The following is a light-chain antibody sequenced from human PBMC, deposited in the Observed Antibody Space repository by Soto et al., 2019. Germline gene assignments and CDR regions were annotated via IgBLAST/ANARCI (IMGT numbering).Light chain of an antibody. CDR1: QSVLSW. CDR3: QQYKSYSRT. CDR2: VAS. J-gene: IGKJ1*01. Sequence: DIEMTQSPSSLSASVGDRVTITCRASQSVLSWLAWYQQKPGKAPRLLISVASNLESGVPSRFSGSGSGTEFSLTISNLQPDDFATYYCQQYKSYSRTFGQGTKVEIK. V-gene: IGKV1-5*03.